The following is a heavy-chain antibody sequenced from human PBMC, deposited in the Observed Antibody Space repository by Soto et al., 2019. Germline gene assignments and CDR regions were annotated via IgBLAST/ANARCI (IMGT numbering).Heavy chain of an antibody. J-gene: IGHJ4*02. CDR3: AKDLVADY. D-gene: IGHD2-15*01. Sequence: VQLVESGGGVVQPGRSLRLSCAASGFTFSSYAMHWVRQAPGKGLEWVAVISGSGGSTYYADSVKGRFTISRDNSKNTLYLQMNSLRAEDTAVYYCAKDLVADYWGQGTLVTVSS. CDR2: ISGSGGST. V-gene: IGHV3-23*04. CDR1: GFTFSSYA.